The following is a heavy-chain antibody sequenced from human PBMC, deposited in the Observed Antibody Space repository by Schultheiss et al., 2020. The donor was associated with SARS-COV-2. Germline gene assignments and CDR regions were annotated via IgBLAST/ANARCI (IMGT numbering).Heavy chain of an antibody. CDR1: GYTFTSYG. J-gene: IGHJ2*01. Sequence: ASVKVSCKASGYTFTSYGISWVRQAPGQGLEWMGWISTYNGNTNYAQKFQGWVTMTRDTSISTAYMELSRLRSDDTAVYYCARNPKGNYGDYGEPDWYFDLWGRGTLVTVSS. V-gene: IGHV1-18*01. D-gene: IGHD4-17*01. CDR3: ARNPKGNYGDYGEPDWYFDL. CDR2: ISTYNGNT.